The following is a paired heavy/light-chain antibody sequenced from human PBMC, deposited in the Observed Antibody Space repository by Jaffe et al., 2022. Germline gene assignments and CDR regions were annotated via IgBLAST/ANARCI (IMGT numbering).Heavy chain of an antibody. CDR3: AKDQRITIFADVFDI. D-gene: IGHD3-3*01. Sequence: EVQLLESGGGLVQPGGSLRLSCAASGFTFSSYAMSWVRQAPGKGLEWVSGISGSGGSISYADSVKGRFTISRDNSKNTVSLQMNSLRAEDTALYYCAKDQRITIFADVFDIWGQGTMVTVSS. J-gene: IGHJ3*02. CDR2: ISGSGGSI. CDR1: GFTFSSYA. V-gene: IGHV3-23*01.
Light chain of an antibody. V-gene: IGLV2-14*03. CDR3: SSYTTSTTVV. CDR2: DVS. Sequence: QSALTQPASVSGSPGQSITISCTGTSSDVGGYNYVSWYQQHPGKAPKLMIYDVSNRPSGVSNRFSGSKSGNTASLTISGLQADDEADYYCSSYTTSTTVVFGGGTKLTVL. CDR1: SSDVGGYNY. J-gene: IGLJ2*01.